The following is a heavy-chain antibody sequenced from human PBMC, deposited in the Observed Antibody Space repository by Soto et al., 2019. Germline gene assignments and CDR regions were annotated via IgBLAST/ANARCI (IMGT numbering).Heavy chain of an antibody. Sequence: QVQLVESGGGVVQPGRSLRLSCAASGFTFSSYGMHWVRQAPGKGLEWVAVIWYDGSNKYYADSVKGRFTISRDNSKNTLYLQMNSLRAEDTAVYYCARDPGSSVGPTFDYWGQGTLVTVSS. V-gene: IGHV3-33*01. D-gene: IGHD6-19*01. CDR1: GFTFSSYG. CDR2: IWYDGSNK. CDR3: ARDPGSSVGPTFDY. J-gene: IGHJ4*02.